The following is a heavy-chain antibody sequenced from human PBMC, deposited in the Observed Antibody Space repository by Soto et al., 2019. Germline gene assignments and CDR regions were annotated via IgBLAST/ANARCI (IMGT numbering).Heavy chain of an antibody. CDR1: EFTFSTYG. D-gene: IGHD1-26*01. CDR3: TKWAGDADV. J-gene: IGHJ6*02. V-gene: IGHV3-23*01. CDR2: IGHSGGKA. Sequence: PGGSLRLSCAPSEFTFSTYGTTWVRQAPGKGLEWVAGIGHSGGKAFYRDSVQGRFTVSRDYSKNMLYPQLDRLRDEESAIYYCTKWAGDADVWGQGTTVTSP.